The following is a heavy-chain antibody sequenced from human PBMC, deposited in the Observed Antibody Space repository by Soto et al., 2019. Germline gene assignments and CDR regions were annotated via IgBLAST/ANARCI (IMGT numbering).Heavy chain of an antibody. V-gene: IGHV4-34*01. Sequence: SETLSLTCAVYGGSFSGYYWSWIRQTPGKGLEWIGEINHSGSTNYNPSLKSRVTISVDTSKNQFSLRAEDTAVYYCARDRTPELRSNWFDPWGQGTLVTVSS. CDR1: GGSFSGYY. D-gene: IGHD1-7*01. J-gene: IGHJ5*02. CDR3: ARDRTPELRSNWFDP. CDR2: INHSGST.